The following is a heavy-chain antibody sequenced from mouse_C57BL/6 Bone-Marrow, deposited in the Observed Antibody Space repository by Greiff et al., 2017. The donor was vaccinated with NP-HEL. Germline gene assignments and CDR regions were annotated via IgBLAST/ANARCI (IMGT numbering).Heavy chain of an antibody. Sequence: QVQLQQPGTELVKPGASVKLSCKASGYTFTSYWMHWVKQRPGQGLEWIGNINPSNGGTNSNEKFKNQATLTVDKSSSTAYMQLSSLTSEDSAVYSCARDSGYAFDYWGQGTTLTVSS. D-gene: IGHD3-2*02. CDR3: ARDSGYAFDY. CDR1: GYTFTSYW. CDR2: INPSNGGT. J-gene: IGHJ2*01. V-gene: IGHV1-53*01.